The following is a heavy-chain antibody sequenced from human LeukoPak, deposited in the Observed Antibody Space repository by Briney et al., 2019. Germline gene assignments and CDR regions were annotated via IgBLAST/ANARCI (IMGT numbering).Heavy chain of an antibody. V-gene: IGHV4-39*01. D-gene: IGHD3-22*01. J-gene: IGHJ4*02. CDR2: IYYSGST. Sequence: SETLSLTCTVSGGSISSGSYYWGWIRQPPGKGLEWIGSIYYSGSTYYNPSLKSRVTISVDTSKNQFSLKLSSVTAADTAVYYCASQSVYYYDSSGYYVYFDYWGQGTLVTVSS. CDR3: ASQSVYYYDSSGYYVYFDY. CDR1: GGSISSGSYY.